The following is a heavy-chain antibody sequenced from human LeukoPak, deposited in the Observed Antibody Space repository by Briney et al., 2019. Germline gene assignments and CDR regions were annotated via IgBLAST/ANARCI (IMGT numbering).Heavy chain of an antibody. CDR3: ARAPDNRILDY. J-gene: IGHJ4*02. V-gene: IGHV4-59*01. D-gene: IGHD2/OR15-2a*01. Sequence: SETLSLTCTVSGDSITSAYWSWIRQSPGKGLECIGYIYYTGDKNYNPSLGSRVIMSLDTSKDQFSLKLSSVTAADTAVYYCARAPDNRILDYWGQGTLVTVSS. CDR1: GDSITSAY. CDR2: IYYTGDK.